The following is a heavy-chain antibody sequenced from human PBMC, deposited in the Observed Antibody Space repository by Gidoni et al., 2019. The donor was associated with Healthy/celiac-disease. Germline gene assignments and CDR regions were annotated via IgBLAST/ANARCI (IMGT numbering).Heavy chain of an antibody. CDR3: ATVRTRTLNWFDP. CDR2: FDPEDGET. CDR1: GTTLTDLS. V-gene: IGHV1-24*01. Sequence: QVQLVQSGAEVKKHGATVKVSGAVSGTTLTDLSMHWVRQAPGKGLEWMGGFDPEDGETIYAQKFQGRVTMTEDTSTDTAYMELSSLRSEDTAVYYCATVRTRTLNWFDPWGQGTLVTVSS. J-gene: IGHJ5*02.